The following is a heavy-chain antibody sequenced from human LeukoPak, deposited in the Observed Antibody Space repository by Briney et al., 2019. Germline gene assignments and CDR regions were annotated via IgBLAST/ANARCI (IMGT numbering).Heavy chain of an antibody. CDR1: GYPFSSYA. Sequence: GGTLGLFYAASGYPFSSYAISCVPDAPGKGLVYGSDLSGSGGRTYYADSVKGRFTISRDNSKNTLYLQITSLRAEDTAVNYCAKDRIAQFEEWFTVLWGQGTLVTVSS. D-gene: IGHD3-3*01. V-gene: IGHV3-23*01. J-gene: IGHJ4*02. CDR3: AKDRIAQFEEWFTVL. CDR2: LSGSGGRT.